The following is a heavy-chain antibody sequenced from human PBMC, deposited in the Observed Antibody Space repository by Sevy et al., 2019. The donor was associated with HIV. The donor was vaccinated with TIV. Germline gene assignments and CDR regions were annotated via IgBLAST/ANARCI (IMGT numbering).Heavy chain of an antibody. Sequence: GGSLRLSCAASGFSFRSFDMHWVRQAPGKGLEWVSGIRYIGSSVFYSDSVKGRFTISRDNTDNLLFLQMNSLRAEDTAVYYWARELPPSATTVAHFDYWGRGNLVTVSS. CDR2: IRYIGSSV. D-gene: IGHD4-17*01. CDR1: GFSFRSFD. CDR3: ARELPPSATTVAHFDY. J-gene: IGHJ4*02. V-gene: IGHV3-48*03.